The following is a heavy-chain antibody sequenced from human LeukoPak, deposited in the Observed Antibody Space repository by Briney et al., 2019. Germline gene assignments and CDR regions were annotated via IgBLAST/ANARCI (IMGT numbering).Heavy chain of an antibody. CDR1: GFTFGDYA. D-gene: IGHD3-9*01. V-gene: IGHV3-49*04. CDR2: IRSKAYGGTT. J-gene: IGHJ4*02. Sequence: GGSLRLSCTASGFTFGDYAMSWVRQAPGKGLEWVGFIRSKAYGGTTEYAASVKGRFTISRDDSKSIAYLQMNSLKTEDTAVYFCAKVRDPNTWSLDYWGQGALVIVSS. CDR3: AKVRDPNTWSLDY.